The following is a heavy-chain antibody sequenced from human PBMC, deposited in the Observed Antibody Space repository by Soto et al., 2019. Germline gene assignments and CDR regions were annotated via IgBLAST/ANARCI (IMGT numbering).Heavy chain of an antibody. V-gene: IGHV3-23*01. D-gene: IGHD4-17*01. J-gene: IGHJ4*02. CDR2: ISDSGGST. Sequence: EVQLLESGGDLVQPGGSLRVSCAASGFTFSSYAMNWVRQGPGKGLEWVSLISDSGGSTYYADSVKGRFTISRDDSKRTLYLQMNSLRAEDTAVYYCAKSHFGDSGSYFDYWGQGTLVTVSS. CDR3: AKSHFGDSGSYFDY. CDR1: GFTFSSYA.